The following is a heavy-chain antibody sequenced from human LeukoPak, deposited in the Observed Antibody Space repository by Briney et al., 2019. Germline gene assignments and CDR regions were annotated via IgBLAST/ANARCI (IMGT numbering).Heavy chain of an antibody. Sequence: GGSLRLSCVASGFTFSRYWMHWVRQAPGKGLVWVSRINSDGRSTNYADSVKGRFSISRDNAENTLYLQMNSLRAEDTAVYYCARDNGDVVAPLMDVWGKGTTVTISS. D-gene: IGHD2-21*01. CDR1: GFTFSRYW. J-gene: IGHJ6*04. CDR2: INSDGRST. V-gene: IGHV3-74*01. CDR3: ARDNGDVVAPLMDV.